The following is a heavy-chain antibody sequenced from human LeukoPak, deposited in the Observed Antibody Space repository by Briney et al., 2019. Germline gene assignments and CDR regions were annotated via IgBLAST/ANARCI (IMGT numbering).Heavy chain of an antibody. CDR2: IYYSGST. CDR1: GGSISSYY. CDR3: ARRRDGYNRTFDY. J-gene: IGHJ4*02. Sequence: SETLSLTCTVSGGSISSYYWSWIRQPPGKGLEWIGYIYYSGSTNYNPSLKSRVTISVDTSKNQFSLKLSSVTAADTAVYYCARRRDGYNRTFDYWGQGTLVTVSS. V-gene: IGHV4-59*08. D-gene: IGHD5-24*01.